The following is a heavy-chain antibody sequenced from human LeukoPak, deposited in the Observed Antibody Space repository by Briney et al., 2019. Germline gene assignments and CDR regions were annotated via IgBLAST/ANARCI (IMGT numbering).Heavy chain of an antibody. D-gene: IGHD6-19*01. Sequence: GGSLRLSCAASGFTFSSYWMHWVRQAPGKGLVWVSRINSDGSSTSYADSVKGRFTISRDNAKNTLYLQMDSLRAEDTAVYYCARAAGIAVAGRVYYYYYYMDVWGKGTTVTVSS. J-gene: IGHJ6*03. CDR3: ARAAGIAVAGRVYYYYYYMDV. CDR2: INSDGSST. CDR1: GFTFSSYW. V-gene: IGHV3-74*01.